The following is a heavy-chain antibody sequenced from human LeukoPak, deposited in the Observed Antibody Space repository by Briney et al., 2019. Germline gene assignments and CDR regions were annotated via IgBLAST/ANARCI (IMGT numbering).Heavy chain of an antibody. CDR3: ARDKYYDYVWGSYRPDY. V-gene: IGHV1-2*06. CDR1: GYTFTGYY. CDR2: INPNSGGT. J-gene: IGHJ4*02. D-gene: IGHD3-16*02. Sequence: ASVKVSCKASGYTFTGYYMHWVRQAPGQGLEWMGRINPNSGGTNYAQKFQGRVTMTRDTSISTAYMELSRLRYDDTTVYYCARDKYYDYVWGSYRPDYWGQGTLVTVSS.